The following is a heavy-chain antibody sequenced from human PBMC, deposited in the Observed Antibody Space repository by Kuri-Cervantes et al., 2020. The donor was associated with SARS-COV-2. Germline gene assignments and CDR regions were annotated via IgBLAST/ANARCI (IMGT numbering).Heavy chain of an antibody. J-gene: IGHJ4*02. D-gene: IGHD1-26*01. V-gene: IGHV3-21*04. CDR3: ARDRVGATFGDPEFDY. CDR2: ISSSSSYI. CDR1: GFTFSSYS. Sequence: GESLKISCAASGFTFSSYSMNWVRQAPGKGLEWVSSISSSSSYIYYADSVKGRFTISRDNAKNSLYLQMNSLRAEDTAVYYCARDRVGATFGDPEFDYWGQGTLVTVSS.